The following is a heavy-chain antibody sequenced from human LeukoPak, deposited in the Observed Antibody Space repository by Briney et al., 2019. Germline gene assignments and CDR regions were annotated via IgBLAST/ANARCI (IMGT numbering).Heavy chain of an antibody. CDR2: ISAYNGNT. V-gene: IGHV1-18*01. J-gene: IGHJ5*02. CDR3: ARDKLGYCSSTSCYDWFDP. Sequence: HRASVKVSCKASGYTFTSYGISWVRQAPGQGLEWMGWISAYNGNTNYAQKLQGRVTMTTDTSTSTAYMELRSLRSDDTAVYYCARDKLGYCSSTSCYDWFDPWGQGTLVTVSS. D-gene: IGHD2-2*01. CDR1: GYTFTSYG.